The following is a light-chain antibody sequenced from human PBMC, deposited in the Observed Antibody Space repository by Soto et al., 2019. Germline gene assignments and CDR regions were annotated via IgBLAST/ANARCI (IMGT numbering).Light chain of an antibody. CDR1: QRISTW. CDR2: DAS. CDR3: QQSYSSPPT. J-gene: IGKJ1*01. Sequence: DIQMTQSPSTLSASVGDGSTITCLASQRISTWLAWYQQKPGKAPKLLIYDASSLESGVPSRFSGSRSGPDFTLTISSLQPEDFATYYCQQSYSSPPTFGQGTKVDIK. V-gene: IGKV1-39*01.